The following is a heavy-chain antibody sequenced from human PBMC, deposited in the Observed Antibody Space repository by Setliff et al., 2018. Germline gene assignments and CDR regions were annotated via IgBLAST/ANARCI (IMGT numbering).Heavy chain of an antibody. Sequence: NPSETLSLTCTVSGDSISSYYWSWIRQPAGKGLEWIGRIYTRGSTNYNPSLKSRVTMSLDTSKNQFSLKVNSVTAADTALYYCARDGNNWNDLDYWGHGTLVTVSS. CDR3: ARDGNNWNDLDY. CDR1: GDSISSYY. V-gene: IGHV4-4*07. CDR2: IYTRGST. J-gene: IGHJ4*01. D-gene: IGHD1-20*01.